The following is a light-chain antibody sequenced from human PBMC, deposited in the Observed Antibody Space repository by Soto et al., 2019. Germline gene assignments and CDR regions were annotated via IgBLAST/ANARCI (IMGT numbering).Light chain of an antibody. Sequence: SYELTQPPSVSVSPGQTARITCSGDALPKKYAYWYQQKSGQAPVLVMFEDSKRPSGIPERFSGSSSGTRATLTISGAQVEDEADYYCYSADSSGHQRVFGGGTKLTVL. V-gene: IGLV3-10*01. CDR1: ALPKKY. CDR3: YSADSSGHQRV. J-gene: IGLJ2*01. CDR2: EDS.